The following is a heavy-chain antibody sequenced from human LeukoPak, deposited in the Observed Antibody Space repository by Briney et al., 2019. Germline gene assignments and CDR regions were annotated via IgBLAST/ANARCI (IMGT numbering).Heavy chain of an antibody. D-gene: IGHD3-3*01. CDR3: AKDRIPDGYYSIDY. CDR1: GFHFSTYA. J-gene: IGHJ4*02. V-gene: IGHV3-23*01. Sequence: GGSLRLSCAASGFHFSTYAMNWVRQAPGKGLEWVSVITGNAGLIAYADSVKGRFTISRDNYKNTLYLQMNSLSAKDTARYYCAKDRIPDGYYSIDYWGQGTPVTVSS. CDR2: ITGNAGLI.